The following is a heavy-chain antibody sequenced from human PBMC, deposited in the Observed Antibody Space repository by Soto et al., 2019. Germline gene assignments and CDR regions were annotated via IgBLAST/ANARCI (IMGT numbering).Heavy chain of an antibody. CDR1: GGSISSGGYS. D-gene: IGHD1-1*01. CDR2: TYHSVST. V-gene: IGHV4-30-2*01. CDR3: ARDQLEGNWFDP. Sequence: QLQLQESGSGLVKPSQTLSLTCAVSGGSISSGGYSWNWIRQPPGKGLEWIGYTYHSVSTYYHPSLRSRVTISVDKSKNPFSLKPNTVTAADTAVYYCARDQLEGNWFDPWGQGTLVTVSS. J-gene: IGHJ5*02.